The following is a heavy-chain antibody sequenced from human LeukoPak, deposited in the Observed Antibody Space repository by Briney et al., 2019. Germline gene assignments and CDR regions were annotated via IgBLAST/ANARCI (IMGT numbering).Heavy chain of an antibody. V-gene: IGHV1-8*01. CDR3: ARRFYDNLTGHTWYDY. CDR1: GYTFASYD. Sequence: ASVKVSCKASGYTFASYDINWMRQAPGQGLEWVGWMNPNSGNTGYAQTFQGKLTMTRNTSIKTAYMELSSLRSEDTAVYYCARRFYDNLTGHTWYDYWGQGTLVTVSS. D-gene: IGHD3-9*01. J-gene: IGHJ4*02. CDR2: MNPNSGNT.